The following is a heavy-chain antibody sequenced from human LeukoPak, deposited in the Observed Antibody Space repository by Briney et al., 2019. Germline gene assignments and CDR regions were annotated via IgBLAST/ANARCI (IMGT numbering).Heavy chain of an antibody. D-gene: IGHD3-9*01. CDR3: ARTSGDWLSWAWIGVDV. V-gene: IGHV4-34*01. CDR1: GGSFTGYY. J-gene: IGHJ6*04. CDR2: IEHSGST. Sequence: SETLSLTCAVYGGSFTGYYWNWIRQPPGKGLEWIGEIEHSGSTKYNPSLRSRVTISADTSKNQFSLSSVTAADTAVYYCARTSGDWLSWAWIGVDVWGKGTTVTVSS.